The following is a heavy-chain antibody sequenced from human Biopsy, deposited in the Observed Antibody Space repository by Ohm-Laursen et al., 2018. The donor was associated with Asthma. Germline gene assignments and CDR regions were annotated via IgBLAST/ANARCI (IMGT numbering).Heavy chain of an antibody. Sequence: SSVKVSCKAHGDILSSFGIKWVRKAPGQGPEWMGGVIPIYGTTHTAQKFQGRVTITADESTSTAYMELTSLRKEDTAVYYCARAGALIVGATMGYWGQGTLVTVSS. D-gene: IGHD1-26*01. V-gene: IGHV1-69*01. J-gene: IGHJ4*02. CDR2: VIPIYGTT. CDR1: GDILSSFG. CDR3: ARAGALIVGATMGY.